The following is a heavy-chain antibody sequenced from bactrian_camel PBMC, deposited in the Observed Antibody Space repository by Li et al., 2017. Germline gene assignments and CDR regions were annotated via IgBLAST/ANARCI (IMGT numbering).Heavy chain of an antibody. J-gene: IGHJ4*01. CDR3: VFRSGSAGCGYSATRPQDYKF. V-gene: IGHV3S63*01. D-gene: IGHD5*01. CDR1: GYSYHRNC. CDR2: LWSGDGST. Sequence: HVQLVESGGGSVQTGGALRFSCRSSGYSYHRNCLAWFRQAPEKAREGVAILWSGDGSTYYSDSVKGRLTISEDNPTVTIYLQMNRSEPEDTTTYYCVFRSGSAGCGYSATRPQDYKFWGQGTQVTVS.